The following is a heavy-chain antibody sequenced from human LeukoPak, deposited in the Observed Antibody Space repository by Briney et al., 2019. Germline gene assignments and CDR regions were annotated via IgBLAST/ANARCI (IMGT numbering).Heavy chain of an antibody. CDR3: AREGYSSSSAGWGWFDP. CDR1: GFTFSSYW. D-gene: IGHD6-6*01. V-gene: IGHV3-66*01. Sequence: PGGSLRLSCAASGFTFSSYWMHWVRQVPGKGLEWVSVIYSGGSTYYADSVKGRFTISRDNSKNTLYLQMNSLRAEDTAVYYCAREGYSSSSAGWGWFDPWGQGTLVTVSS. J-gene: IGHJ5*02. CDR2: IYSGGST.